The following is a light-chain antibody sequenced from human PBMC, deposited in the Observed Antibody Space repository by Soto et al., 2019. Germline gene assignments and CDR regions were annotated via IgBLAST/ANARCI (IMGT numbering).Light chain of an antibody. Sequence: DIQITQSPSSLSASVGDRDTITCQAVHSSNSYFTWYQQKPGKAPKLLIYDASSLQSGVSASFTGSGSGTDFTLTINSLQPEDVATYYCKPSYSTTRVTFGQGTRLKIK. CDR2: DAS. CDR3: KPSYSTTRVT. CDR1: HSSNSY. J-gene: IGKJ5*01. V-gene: IGKV1-39*01.